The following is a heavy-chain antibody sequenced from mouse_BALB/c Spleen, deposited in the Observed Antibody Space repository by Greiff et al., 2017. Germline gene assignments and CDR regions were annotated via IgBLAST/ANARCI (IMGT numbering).Heavy chain of an antibody. V-gene: IGHV1-77*01. Sequence: QVQLQQSGAELARPGASVKLSCKASGYTFTDYYINWVKQRTGQGLEWIGEIYPGSGNTYYNEKFKGKATLTADKSSSTAYMQLSSLTSEDSAVYFCARYYGNYEDWYFDVWGAGTTVTVSS. D-gene: IGHD2-1*01. CDR1: GYTFTDYY. CDR3: ARYYGNYEDWYFDV. CDR2: IYPGSGNT. J-gene: IGHJ1*01.